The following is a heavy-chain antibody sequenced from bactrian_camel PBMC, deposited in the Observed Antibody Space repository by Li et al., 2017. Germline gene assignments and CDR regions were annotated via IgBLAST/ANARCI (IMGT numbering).Heavy chain of an antibody. CDR2: ICRPGTIT. D-gene: IGHD1*01. Sequence: HVQLVESGGGSVQPGGSVRLSCQASGHTDSTHMMGWFRQAPGKEREAVASICRPGTITSYADSVKGRSTISQDNAKNTVHLQMNSLKPEDTAVYHCAARGRTGLGYMELRYWGRGPRSPSP. J-gene: IGHJ4*01. V-gene: IGHV3-2*01. CDR1: GHTDSTHM.